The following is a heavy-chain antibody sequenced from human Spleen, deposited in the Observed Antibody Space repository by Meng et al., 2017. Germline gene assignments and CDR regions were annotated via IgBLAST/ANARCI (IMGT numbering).Heavy chain of an antibody. V-gene: IGHV4-34*01. CDR2: INQSGSI. D-gene: IGHD4-11*01. J-gene: IGHJ4*02. Sequence: GSLRLSCAVYGGSFSDYYGAWIRQTPGKGLEWIGEINQSGSINYHPSLKSRVTISVNTSKNRFSLKLTSVTAADTAVYYCARGPTTMAHDFDYWGQGTLVTVSS. CDR3: ARGPTTMAHDFDY. CDR1: GGSFSDYY.